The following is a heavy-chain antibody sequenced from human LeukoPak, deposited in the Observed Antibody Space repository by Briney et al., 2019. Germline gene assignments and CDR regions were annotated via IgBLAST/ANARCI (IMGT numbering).Heavy chain of an antibody. V-gene: IGHV6-1*01. CDR3: ASGILGWFDP. J-gene: IGHJ5*02. Sequence: QTLSLTCAISGDSVSSNSADWNWIRQSPSRGLKWLGRTYYRSKWYNDYAVSVKSRITINPDTSKNQFSLQLNSVTPEDTAVYYCASGILGWFDPWGQGTLVTVSS. CDR2: TYYRSKWYN. CDR1: GDSVSSNSAD. D-gene: IGHD1-14*01.